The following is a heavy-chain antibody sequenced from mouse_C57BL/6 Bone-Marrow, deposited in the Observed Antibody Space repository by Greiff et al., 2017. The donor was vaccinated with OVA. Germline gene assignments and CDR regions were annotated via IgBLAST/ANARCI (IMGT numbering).Heavy chain of an antibody. V-gene: IGHV1-69*01. Sequence: VQLQQPGAELVMPGASVKLSCKASGYTFTSYWMHWVKQRPGPGLEWIGEIDPSDSYTNYNQKFKGKSTLTVDKSSSTAYMQLSSLTSEDSAVYYCARDSNYVGSFDYWGQGTTLTVSS. CDR3: ARDSNYVGSFDY. CDR1: GYTFTSYW. J-gene: IGHJ2*01. D-gene: IGHD2-5*01. CDR2: IDPSDSYT.